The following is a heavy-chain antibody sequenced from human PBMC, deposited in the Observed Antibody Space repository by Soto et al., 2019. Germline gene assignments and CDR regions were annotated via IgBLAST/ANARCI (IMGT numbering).Heavy chain of an antibody. J-gene: IGHJ3*02. CDR2: IYYSGST. CDR1: GGSISSCSYY. CDR3: AREVKLELLAFDI. V-gene: IGHV4-61*01. D-gene: IGHD1-7*01. Sequence: SETLSLTCSVSGGSISSCSYYWIWIRQPPGKGLEWIGYIYYSGSTNYNPSLKSRVTISVDTSKNQFSLKLSSVTAADTAVYYCAREVKLELLAFDIWGQGTMVTV.